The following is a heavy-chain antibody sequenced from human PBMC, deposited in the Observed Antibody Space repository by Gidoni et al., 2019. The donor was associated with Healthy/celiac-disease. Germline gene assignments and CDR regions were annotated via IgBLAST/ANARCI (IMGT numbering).Heavy chain of an antibody. CDR3: ARFESRVIAARGGRHFDY. V-gene: IGHV4-34*01. CDR2: INHSGST. CDR1: GGSFSVYY. D-gene: IGHD6-6*01. J-gene: IGHJ4*02. Sequence: QVQLQQWGAGLLKPSETLSLTCAVYGGSFSVYYWSWIRQPPGKGLEWIGEINHSGSTNYNPSLKSRVTISVDTSKNQFSLKLSSVTAADTAVYYCARFESRVIAARGGRHFDYWGQGTLVTVSS.